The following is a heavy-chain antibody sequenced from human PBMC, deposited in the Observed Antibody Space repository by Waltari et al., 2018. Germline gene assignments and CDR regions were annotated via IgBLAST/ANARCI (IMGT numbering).Heavy chain of an antibody. Sequence: QVQLVQSGAEVKKPGASVKVSCKASGYTFTSYAMHWVRQAPGQRLEWMGWINAGNGNTKYSQKCQGRVTITRDTSASTAYMELSSLRSEDTAVYYCARGGDCSGGSCPSVDYWGQGTLVTVSS. V-gene: IGHV1-3*01. CDR2: INAGNGNT. CDR1: GYTFTSYA. J-gene: IGHJ4*02. D-gene: IGHD2-15*01. CDR3: ARGGDCSGGSCPSVDY.